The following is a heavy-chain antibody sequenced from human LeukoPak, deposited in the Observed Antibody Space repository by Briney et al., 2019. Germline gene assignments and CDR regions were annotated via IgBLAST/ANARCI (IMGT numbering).Heavy chain of an antibody. D-gene: IGHD5-12*01. CDR3: AKGGGYEAQYYYYYLDV. J-gene: IGHJ6*03. V-gene: IGHV3-21*01. CDR2: ISSSSSYI. CDR1: GLTFSSRDW. Sequence: GGSQSLSCVASGLTFSSRDWMTWVRQAPGKGLERVSSISSSSSYIYYEDSVNGRFTISRDNSKNTLYLQMKGLRAEETAVYYCAKGGGYEAQYYYYYLDVWGKGTTVTISS.